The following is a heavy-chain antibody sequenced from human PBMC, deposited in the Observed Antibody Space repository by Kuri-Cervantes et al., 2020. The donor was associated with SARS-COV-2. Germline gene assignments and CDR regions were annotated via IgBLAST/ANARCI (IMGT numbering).Heavy chain of an antibody. CDR2: MNPNSGNT. V-gene: IGHV1-8*01. CDR3: ASYGDYNNAFDI. CDR1: GYTFTSYD. J-gene: IGHJ3*02. D-gene: IGHD4-17*01. Sequence: VKVSCKASGYTFTSYDINWVRQATGQGLEWMGWMNPNSGNTGYAQKFQGRVTMTRNTSISTAYMELSSLRSEDTAVYYCASYGDYNNAFDIWGQGTMVTVSS.